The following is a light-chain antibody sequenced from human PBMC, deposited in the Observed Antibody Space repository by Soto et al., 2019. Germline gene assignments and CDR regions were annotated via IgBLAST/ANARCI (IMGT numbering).Light chain of an antibody. CDR2: DVT. CDR1: SNDVGAYNY. Sequence: DLTEPASVSGSPGRPITISCTGTSNDVGAYNYVSWYQQHPDKAPRLMIYDVTNRPSGVSDRFSGSKSDNTASLTISGLQTEDEADYYCISFTSIRTYVFGTGTKVTVL. J-gene: IGLJ1*01. CDR3: ISFTSIRTYV. V-gene: IGLV2-14*03.